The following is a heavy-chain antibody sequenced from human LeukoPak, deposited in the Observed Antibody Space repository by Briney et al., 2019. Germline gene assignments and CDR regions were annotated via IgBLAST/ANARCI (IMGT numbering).Heavy chain of an antibody. D-gene: IGHD6-13*01. J-gene: IGHJ4*02. Sequence: ASETLSLTCAVYGGSFSGYYWSWIRQPPGKGLEWIGEINHSGSTNYNPSLKSRVTISVDTSKNQFSLKLSSVTAADTAVYYCARHDGEYSSSWWSFDYWGQGTLVTVSS. CDR3: ARHDGEYSSSWWSFDY. CDR1: GGSFSGYY. V-gene: IGHV4-34*01. CDR2: INHSGST.